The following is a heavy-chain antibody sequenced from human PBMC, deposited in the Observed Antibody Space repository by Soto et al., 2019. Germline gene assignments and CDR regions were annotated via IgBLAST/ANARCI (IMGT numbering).Heavy chain of an antibody. CDR1: GFTFSSYE. Sequence: GGSLRLSCAASGFTFSSYEMNWVRQAPGKGLEWVSYISSSGSTIYYADSVKGRFTISRDNAKNSLYLQMNSLRAEDTAVYYCANVPEGQLVGDYWGQGTLVTVSS. CDR3: ANVPEGQLVGDY. J-gene: IGHJ4*02. D-gene: IGHD6-6*01. V-gene: IGHV3-48*03. CDR2: ISSSGSTI.